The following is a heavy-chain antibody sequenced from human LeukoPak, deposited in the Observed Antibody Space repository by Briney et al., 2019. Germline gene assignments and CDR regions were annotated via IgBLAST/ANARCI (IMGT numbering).Heavy chain of an antibody. V-gene: IGHV4-39*07. D-gene: IGHD6-13*01. CDR3: ARGRAAAGTHFDY. Sequence: SETPSLTCTVSGGSISSSSYYWGWIRQPPGKGLEWIGSIYYSGSTYYNPSLKSRVTISVDTSKNQFSLKLSSVTAADTAVYYCARGRAAAGTHFDYWGQGTLVTVSS. CDR2: IYYSGST. J-gene: IGHJ4*02. CDR1: GGSISSSSYY.